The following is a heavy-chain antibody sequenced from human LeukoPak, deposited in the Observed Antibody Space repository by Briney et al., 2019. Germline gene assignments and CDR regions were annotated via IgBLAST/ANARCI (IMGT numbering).Heavy chain of an antibody. Sequence: PSETLSLTCTVSGGSVSSSDYYWGWIRQPPGKGLEWIGSIYYSGSTYYKPSLKSRVTISLDTPKKQFSLKLSSVTALDTAVYYCARTSDGDYLVADYWGQGTLVTVSS. CDR2: IYYSGST. V-gene: IGHV4-39*07. J-gene: IGHJ4*02. CDR1: GGSVSSSDYY. CDR3: ARTSDGDYLVADY. D-gene: IGHD4-17*01.